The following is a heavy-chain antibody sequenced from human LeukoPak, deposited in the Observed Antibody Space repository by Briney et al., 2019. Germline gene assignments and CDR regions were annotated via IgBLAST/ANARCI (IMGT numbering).Heavy chain of an antibody. V-gene: IGHV3-11*04. Sequence: GGSLRLSCAASGFTFSDYYMSWIRQAPGKGPEWVSYISSSGSTIYYADSVKGRFTISRDNSKNTLYLQMNSLRAEDTAVYYCARDSVGATNYFDYWGQGTLVTVSS. CDR3: ARDSVGATNYFDY. D-gene: IGHD1-26*01. CDR1: GFTFSDYY. CDR2: ISSSGSTI. J-gene: IGHJ4*02.